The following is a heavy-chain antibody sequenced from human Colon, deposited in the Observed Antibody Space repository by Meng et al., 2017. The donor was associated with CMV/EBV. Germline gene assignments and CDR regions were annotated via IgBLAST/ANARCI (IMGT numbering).Heavy chain of an antibody. CDR3: ARDVFDTSSYDY. D-gene: IGHD2-2*01. V-gene: IGHV3-74*01. J-gene: IGHJ4*02. Sequence: GESLKISCTACGFTFRSYWMHLVRQAPGKGLVWVSRINKDGGSITYADFVEGRFTISRDNAKNTLYLQMNSLRVEDTAVYYCARDVFDTSSYDYWGQGTLVTVSS. CDR1: GFTFRSYW. CDR2: INKDGGSI.